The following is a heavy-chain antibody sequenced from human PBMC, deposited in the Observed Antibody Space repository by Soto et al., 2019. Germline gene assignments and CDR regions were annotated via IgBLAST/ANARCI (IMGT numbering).Heavy chain of an antibody. V-gene: IGHV4-4*02. CDR2: IYHSGST. J-gene: IGHJ4*02. CDR1: GGSISSSNW. Sequence: PSETLSLTCAVSGGSISSSNWWTWVRQPPGKGLEWIGEIYHSGSTNYNPSLKSRVTISVDTSKNQFSLKLSSVTAADTAVYYCARFTNPNAYVWGSYRGPVDYWGQGTLVTVSS. CDR3: ARFTNPNAYVWGSYRGPVDY. D-gene: IGHD3-16*02.